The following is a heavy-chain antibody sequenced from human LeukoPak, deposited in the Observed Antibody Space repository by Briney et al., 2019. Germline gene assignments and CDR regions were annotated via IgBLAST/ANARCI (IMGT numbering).Heavy chain of an antibody. V-gene: IGHV4-59*01. CDR2: IYYSGSI. CDR3: ARENPSGYYNRPIDY. J-gene: IGHJ4*02. D-gene: IGHD3-22*01. Sequence: SETLSLTCTVSGASISSYYWSWIRQPPGKGLEWIGDIYYSGSIKYNPSLKSRVTMSVDTSKNQFSLKLSSVTAADTAIYYCARENPSGYYNRPIDYWGQGTLVTVPS. CDR1: GASISSYY.